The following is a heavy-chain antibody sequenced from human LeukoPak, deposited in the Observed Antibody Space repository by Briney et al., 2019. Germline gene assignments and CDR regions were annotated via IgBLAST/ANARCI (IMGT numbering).Heavy chain of an antibody. CDR3: VRVRGCSSTSCYHYYYYYMDV. J-gene: IGHJ6*03. Sequence: SETLSLTCAVYGGSFSGYYWSWIRQPPGKGLEWIGEINHSGSTNYNPSLKSRVTISVDTSKNQFSLKLSSVTAADTAVYYCVRVRGCSSTSCYHYYYYYMDVWGKGTTVTVSS. CDR2: INHSGST. CDR1: GGSFSGYY. D-gene: IGHD2-2*01. V-gene: IGHV4-34*01.